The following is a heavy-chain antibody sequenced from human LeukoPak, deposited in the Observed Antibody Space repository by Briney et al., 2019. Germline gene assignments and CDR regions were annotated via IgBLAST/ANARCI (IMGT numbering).Heavy chain of an antibody. V-gene: IGHV3-7*01. CDR1: GFTFSSYW. CDR2: IKRDGSEK. CDR3: TRDDPYFFDY. J-gene: IGHJ4*02. D-gene: IGHD3-10*01. Sequence: GGSLRLSCAASGFTFSSYWMSWVRQAPGKGLEWVAKIKRDGSEKYYVDSVKGRFTISRDNTKNSLYLQMNTLRAEDTAVYYCTRDDPYFFDYWGQGTPVTVSS.